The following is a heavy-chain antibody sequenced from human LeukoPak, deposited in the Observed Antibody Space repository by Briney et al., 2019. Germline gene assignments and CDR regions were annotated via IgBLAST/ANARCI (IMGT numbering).Heavy chain of an antibody. Sequence: PLRLSCAASGFTFDDYAMHWVRQAPGKGLEWVSGISWNSGSIGYADSVKGRFTISRDNAKNSLYLQMNSLRAEDTALYYCAKDTRDILTGYYNTALDYWGQGTLVTVSS. V-gene: IGHV3-9*01. CDR3: AKDTRDILTGYYNTALDY. CDR1: GFTFDDYA. CDR2: ISWNSGSI. D-gene: IGHD3-9*01. J-gene: IGHJ4*02.